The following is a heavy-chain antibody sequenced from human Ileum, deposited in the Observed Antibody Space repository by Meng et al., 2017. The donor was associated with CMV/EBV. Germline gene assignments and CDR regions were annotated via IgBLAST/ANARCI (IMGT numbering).Heavy chain of an antibody. CDR2: MYYGWST. J-gene: IGHJ5*02. Sequence: KASETLSLSSLMSGGATSVKSPSSGWTCFPPGKALDFIARMYYGWSTYYNRSLKSRTTISLDRSVNQFSLNLTAVTAAGTAVYYCVRVVIAAGTYWFYPWGQGTLVTVSS. CDR1: GGATSVKSPS. V-gene: IGHV4-39*02. CDR3: VRVVIAAGTYWFYP. D-gene: IGHD6-13*01.